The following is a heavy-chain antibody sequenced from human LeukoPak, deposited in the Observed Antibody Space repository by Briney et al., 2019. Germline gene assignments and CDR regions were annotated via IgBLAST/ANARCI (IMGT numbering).Heavy chain of an antibody. CDR1: GYSISSGRQ. D-gene: IGHD5-18*01. Sequence: PSETLSLTCAVSGYSISSGRQWGWVRQPPGEGLEWIASIDHTGTTSYSLPLQSRDTMSVDTSSNYFSLTLSSVTAADTAMYYCATVGPYSFGYGWGQGTLVTVSS. J-gene: IGHJ4*02. CDR2: IDHTGTT. CDR3: ATVGPYSFGYG. V-gene: IGHV4-38-2*01.